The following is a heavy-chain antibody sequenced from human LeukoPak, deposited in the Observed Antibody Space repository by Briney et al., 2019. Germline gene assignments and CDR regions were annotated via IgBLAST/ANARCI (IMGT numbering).Heavy chain of an antibody. CDR3: ARGGYSYGYTYFDY. CDR1: GFTFSSYE. D-gene: IGHD5-18*01. CDR2: ISSSGSTI. V-gene: IGHV3-48*03. J-gene: IGHJ4*02. Sequence: GSLRLSRAASGFTFSSYEMNWVRQAPGKGLEGVSYISSSGSTIYYADSVKGRFTISRDNAKNSLYLQMNSLRAEDTAVYYCARGGYSYGYTYFDYWGQGTLVTVSS.